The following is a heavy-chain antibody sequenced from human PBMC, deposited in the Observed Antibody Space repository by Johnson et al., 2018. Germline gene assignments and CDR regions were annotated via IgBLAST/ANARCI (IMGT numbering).Heavy chain of an antibody. Sequence: VQLVESGAEVKKPGASVKVSCKASGYTFTSYDINWVRQATGPGLEWMGWMNPNSGNTGYAQKFQGRVTMTRNTSISTAYMELNSLRAEDTAVYYCAREGIAVAALSIWGQGTMVTVSS. J-gene: IGHJ3*02. CDR3: AREGIAVAALSI. V-gene: IGHV1-8*01. CDR2: MNPNSGNT. D-gene: IGHD6-19*01. CDR1: GYTFTSYD.